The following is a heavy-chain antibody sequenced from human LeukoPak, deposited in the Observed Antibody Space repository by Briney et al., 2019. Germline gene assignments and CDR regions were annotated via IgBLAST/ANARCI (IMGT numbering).Heavy chain of an antibody. CDR1: GGSFSGYY. CDR3: ARIKKPAAARRSFDP. J-gene: IGHJ5*02. Sequence: DPSETLSLTCAVYGGSFSGYYWSWIRQPPGKGLEWIREINHSGSTNYNPSLKSRVTISVDTSKNQFSLKLSSVTAADTAVYYCARIKKPAAARRSFDPWGQGTLVTVSS. D-gene: IGHD2-2*01. V-gene: IGHV4-34*01. CDR2: INHSGST.